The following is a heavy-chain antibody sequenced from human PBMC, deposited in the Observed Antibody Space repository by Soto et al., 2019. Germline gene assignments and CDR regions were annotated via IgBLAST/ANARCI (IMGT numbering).Heavy chain of an antibody. J-gene: IGHJ2*01. CDR1: GGSFSGGY. Sequence: QVQLQQSGAGLLKPSETLSLTCAVDGGSFSGGYWSWIRQPPGKGLEWIGEIKPSGNNNYNPSLKSRVTISVDTSKKQFSLKLTSVTAADTAVYYCARGIDLWGRGTLVTVSS. CDR2: IKPSGNN. V-gene: IGHV4-34*01. CDR3: ARGIDL.